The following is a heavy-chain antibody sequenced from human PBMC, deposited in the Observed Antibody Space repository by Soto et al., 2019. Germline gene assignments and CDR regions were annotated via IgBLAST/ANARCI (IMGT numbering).Heavy chain of an antibody. V-gene: IGHV5-10-1*03. Sequence: EVQLVQSGAEVKKPGESLRISCKGSGYSFTSYWISWVRQMPGKGLEWMGRIDPSDSYTNYSPSFQGHVTISADKSISTAYLQWSSLKASDTAMYYCARHGVGACLYYYYGMDVWGQGTTVTVSS. D-gene: IGHD2-21*02. CDR1: GYSFTSYW. CDR3: ARHGVGACLYYYYGMDV. J-gene: IGHJ6*02. CDR2: IDPSDSYT.